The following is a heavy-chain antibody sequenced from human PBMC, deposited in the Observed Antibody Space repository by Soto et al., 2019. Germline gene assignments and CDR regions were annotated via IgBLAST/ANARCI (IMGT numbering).Heavy chain of an antibody. Sequence: QVQLQESGPGLVKPSQTLSLTCTVSGGSISSGGYYWSWIRQHPGKGLEWIGYIYYSGSTYYNPSLKSRVTISVDTSKNQFSLKLSSVTAADTAVYYCARSPGPFLYGILTAKNYYYYYGMDVWGQGTTVTVSS. J-gene: IGHJ6*02. V-gene: IGHV4-31*03. CDR1: GGSISSGGYY. CDR3: ARSPGPFLYGILTAKNYYYYYGMDV. D-gene: IGHD3-9*01. CDR2: IYYSGST.